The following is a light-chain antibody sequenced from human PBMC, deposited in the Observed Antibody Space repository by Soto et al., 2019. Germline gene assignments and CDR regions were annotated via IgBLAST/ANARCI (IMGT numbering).Light chain of an antibody. J-gene: IGLJ1*01. Sequence: QSALTQPASVSGSPGQSITISCTGTSSDVGGYNYVSWYQQHPGKAPKLMIYDVSNRPSGVPNRFSGSKSGNTASLTISGLQAEDEADYSCSSYTSSSTLFVFGTGTKVTVL. CDR3: SSYTSSSTLFV. V-gene: IGLV2-14*01. CDR2: DVS. CDR1: SSDVGGYNY.